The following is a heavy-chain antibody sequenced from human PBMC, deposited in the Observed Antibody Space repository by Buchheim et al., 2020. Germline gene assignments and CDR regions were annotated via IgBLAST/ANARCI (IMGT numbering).Heavy chain of an antibody. CDR2: ISSSSSTI. V-gene: IGHV3-48*02. CDR1: GFTFSSYA. Sequence: EVQLLESGGGLVQPGGSLRLSCAASGFTFSSYAMSWVRQAPGKGLEWVSYISSSSSTIYYADSVKGRFTISRDNAKNSLYLQMNSLRDEDTAVYYCARESLYCSGGSCYDVNDYWGQGTL. D-gene: IGHD2-15*01. CDR3: ARESLYCSGGSCYDVNDY. J-gene: IGHJ4*02.